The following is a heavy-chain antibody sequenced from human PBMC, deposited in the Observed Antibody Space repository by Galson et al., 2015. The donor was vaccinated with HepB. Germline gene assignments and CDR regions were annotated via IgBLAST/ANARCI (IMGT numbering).Heavy chain of an antibody. CDR1: GFTFSGYS. D-gene: IGHD3-10*01. CDR2: ISGSGGST. Sequence: SLRLSCAASGFTFSGYSMNWVRQAPGKGLEWVSVISGSGGSTYYADSVKGRFPISRDNSKNTLYLQMNSLRAEDTAVYYCAKVQTSLWFGELNYYYGMDVWGQGTTVTVSS. J-gene: IGHJ6*02. V-gene: IGHV3-23*01. CDR3: AKVQTSLWFGELNYYYGMDV.